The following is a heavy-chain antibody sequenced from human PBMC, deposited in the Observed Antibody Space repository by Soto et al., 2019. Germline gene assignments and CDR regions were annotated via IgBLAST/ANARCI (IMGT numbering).Heavy chain of an antibody. J-gene: IGHJ5*02. D-gene: IGHD5-12*01. CDR1: GDSVSSNTAS. Sequence: SETLSLTCAISGDSVSSNTASWNWIRQSPSRGLEWLGRTYFSSKWYNDYAVSVKSRIIINPDTSNNQFSLQPNSVTPEDTAVYFCAKGDNLGPKTGYAFDPWGQGIMVTV. V-gene: IGHV6-1*01. CDR2: TYFSSKWYN. CDR3: AKGDNLGPKTGYAFDP.